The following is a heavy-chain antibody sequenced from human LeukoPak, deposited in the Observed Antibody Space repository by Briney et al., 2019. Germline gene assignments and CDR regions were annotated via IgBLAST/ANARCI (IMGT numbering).Heavy chain of an antibody. V-gene: IGHV3-48*04. D-gene: IGHD3-16*02. J-gene: IGHJ4*02. Sequence: GGSLRLSCAASGFTFSSYSMNWVRQAPGKGLEWVSYISSSSSTIYYADSVKGRFTISRDNAKNSLYLQMNSLRAEDTAVYYCASYVWGSYRHFDYWGQGTLVTVSS. CDR2: ISSSSSTI. CDR1: GFTFSSYS. CDR3: ASYVWGSYRHFDY.